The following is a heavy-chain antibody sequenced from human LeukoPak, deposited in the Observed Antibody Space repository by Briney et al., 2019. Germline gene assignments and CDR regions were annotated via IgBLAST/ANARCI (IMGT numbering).Heavy chain of an antibody. V-gene: IGHV4-59*01. CDR2: IYYSGST. CDR3: ARGWLWFGLDV. CDR1: GGSISSYY. Sequence: SETLSLTCTVSGGSISSYYWSWIRQPPGKGLEWIGYIYYSGSTNYNPSLKSRITISVDTSKNQFSLKLSSVTAADTAVYYCARGWLWFGLDVWGKGTTVTVSS. J-gene: IGHJ6*04. D-gene: IGHD3-10*01.